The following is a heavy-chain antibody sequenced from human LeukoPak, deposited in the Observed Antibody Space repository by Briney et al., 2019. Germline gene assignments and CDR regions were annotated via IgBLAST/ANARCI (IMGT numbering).Heavy chain of an antibody. CDR2: IIPIFGTA. CDR1: GGTFSSYA. V-gene: IGHV1-69*01. J-gene: IGHJ4*02. CDR3: ARDAKMRSGYSFDY. Sequence: ASVKVSCKASGGTFSSYAISWVRQAPGQGLEWMGGIIPIFGTANYTQKFQGRVTITADESTSTAYMELSSLRSEDTAVYYCARDAKMRSGYSFDYWGQGTLVTVSS. D-gene: IGHD3-3*01.